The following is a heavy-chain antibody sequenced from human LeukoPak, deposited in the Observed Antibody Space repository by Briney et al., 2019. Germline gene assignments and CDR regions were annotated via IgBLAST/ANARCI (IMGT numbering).Heavy chain of an antibody. V-gene: IGHV4-61*01. Sequence: SETLSLTCTVTGGSISSSSYYWGWIRQTPGKGLEWIGYIYYSGSTNYNPSLKSRVTISVDTSKSQFSLKLSSVTAADTAVYYCARDRRNCTNGVCYYYYYMDVWGKGTTVTVSS. CDR2: IYYSGST. D-gene: IGHD2-8*01. CDR1: GGSISSSSYY. J-gene: IGHJ6*03. CDR3: ARDRRNCTNGVCYYYYYMDV.